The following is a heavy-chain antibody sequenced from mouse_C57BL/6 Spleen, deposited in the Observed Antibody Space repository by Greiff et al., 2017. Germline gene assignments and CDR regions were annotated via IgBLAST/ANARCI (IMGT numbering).Heavy chain of an antibody. V-gene: IGHV1-53*01. CDR3: ARSDSSGYDYYAMDY. CDR1: GYTFTSYW. CDR2: INPSNGGT. D-gene: IGHD3-2*02. J-gene: IGHJ4*01. Sequence: QVQLQQPGTELVKPGASVKLSCKASGYTFTSYWMHWVKQRPGQGLEWIGNINPSNGGTNYNEKFKSKATLTVDKSSSTAYMQLSILTSEDSAVXDCARSDSSGYDYYAMDYWGQGTSVTVSS.